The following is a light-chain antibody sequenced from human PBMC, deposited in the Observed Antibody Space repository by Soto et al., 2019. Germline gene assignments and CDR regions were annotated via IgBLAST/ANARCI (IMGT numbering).Light chain of an antibody. Sequence: DIVMTQSPDSLAVSLGERATINCKSSRSLFSISNNKNYLAWYQQKPGQPPKLLIYWASTRDSWVPDRFSGSGSGTDFTITIDSLQAEDVAVYYCLQNYNSVYTFGQGTMLEIK. J-gene: IGKJ2*01. V-gene: IGKV4-1*01. CDR2: WAS. CDR1: RSLFSISNNKNY. CDR3: LQNYNSVYT.